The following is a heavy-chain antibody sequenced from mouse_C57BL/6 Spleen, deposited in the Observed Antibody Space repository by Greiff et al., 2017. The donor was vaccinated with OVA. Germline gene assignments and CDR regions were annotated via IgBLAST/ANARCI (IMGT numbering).Heavy chain of an antibody. Sequence: EVKLMESGAELVRPGASVKLSCTASGFNIKDDYMHWVKQRPEQGLEWIGWIDPENGDTEYASKFQGKATITADTSSNTAYLQLSSLTSEDTAVYYCTIDYAGFAYWGQGTLVTVSA. CDR1: GFNIKDDY. CDR2: IDPENGDT. V-gene: IGHV14-4*01. D-gene: IGHD2-4*01. CDR3: TIDYAGFAY. J-gene: IGHJ3*01.